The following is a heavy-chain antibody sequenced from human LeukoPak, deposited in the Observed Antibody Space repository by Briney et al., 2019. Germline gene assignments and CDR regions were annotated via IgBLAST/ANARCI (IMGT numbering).Heavy chain of an antibody. D-gene: IGHD2-15*01. CDR2: IRSRRSYI. J-gene: IGHJ4*02. CDR1: GFTFSSYS. Sequence: PGGSLRLSCAASGFTFSSYSMNWVRQAPGKGLEWVSSIRSRRSYICYADSVKGRFTISRDNAKNSLYLQMNSLRAEDTAVYYCARGKDCSGGSCYSGTRTNDYWGQGTLVTVSS. V-gene: IGHV3-21*01. CDR3: ARGKDCSGGSCYSGTRTNDY.